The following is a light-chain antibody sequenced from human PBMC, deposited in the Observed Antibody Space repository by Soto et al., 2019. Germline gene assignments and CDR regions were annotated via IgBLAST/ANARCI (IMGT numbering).Light chain of an antibody. Sequence: EIVMTQSPATLSVSPGEGATLSCRASHSINSNLAWYQQKPGQAPRLLIYGASTRPTGIPARFSGCGSGTEFTLTISSLQSEDFAVYYCQQYDNWPLTFGGGTKVEIK. CDR1: HSINSN. CDR2: GAS. CDR3: QQYDNWPLT. V-gene: IGKV3D-15*01. J-gene: IGKJ4*01.